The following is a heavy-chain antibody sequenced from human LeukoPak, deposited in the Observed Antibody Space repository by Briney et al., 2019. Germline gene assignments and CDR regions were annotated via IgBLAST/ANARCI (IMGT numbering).Heavy chain of an antibody. V-gene: IGHV4-31*03. J-gene: IGHJ3*02. CDR2: IYYSGST. CDR1: GGSISSGGYY. CDR3: ARVGSSWYGAFDI. D-gene: IGHD6-13*01. Sequence: SETLSLTCTVSGGSISSGGYYWSWIRQHPGKGLEWIGYIYYSGSTYYNPSLKSRVTISVDKSKNQFSLKLSSVTAADTAVYYCARVGSSWYGAFDIWGQGTLVTVSS.